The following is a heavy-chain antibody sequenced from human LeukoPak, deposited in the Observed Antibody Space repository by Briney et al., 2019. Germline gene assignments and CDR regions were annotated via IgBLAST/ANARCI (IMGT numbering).Heavy chain of an antibody. CDR2: ISYDGSNK. CDR1: GFTFSSYG. D-gene: IGHD2-2*01. Sequence: PGGSLRLSCAASGFTFSSYGMHWVRQAPGKGLEWVAVISYDGSNKYYADSVKGRFTISRDNSKNTLYLQMNSLRAEDTAVYYCAKDGPFPRTYCSSTSCPHGMDVWGQGTTVTVSS. V-gene: IGHV3-30*18. J-gene: IGHJ6*02. CDR3: AKDGPFPRTYCSSTSCPHGMDV.